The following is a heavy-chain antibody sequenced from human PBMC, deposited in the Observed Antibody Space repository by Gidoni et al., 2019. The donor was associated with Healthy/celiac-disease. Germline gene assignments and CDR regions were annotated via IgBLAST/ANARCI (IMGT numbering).Heavy chain of an antibody. CDR1: GFSLSTSGVG. D-gene: IGHD3-22*01. V-gene: IGHV2-5*01. J-gene: IGHJ4*02. Sequence: QITLKESGPTLVKPTQTLTLTCTYSGFSLSTSGVGVAWIRQPPGKALEWLALIYWNDDKRYIPSLKSRLTITKDTSKNQVVLTMTNMDPVDTATYDCAHRSGGKQYYYDSSGYWILDYWGQGTLVTVSS. CDR2: IYWNDDK. CDR3: AHRSGGKQYYYDSSGYWILDY.